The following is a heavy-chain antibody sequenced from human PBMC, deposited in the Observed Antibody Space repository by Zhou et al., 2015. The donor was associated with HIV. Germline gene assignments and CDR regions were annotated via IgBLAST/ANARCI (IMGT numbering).Heavy chain of an antibody. CDR2: IWYDGNNK. Sequence: QVQLVESGGGVVQPGRSLRLSCVVSGFTFSSYGMHWVRQAPGKGLEWVAVIWYDGNNKYYADSVKGRFTISRDNSKNTVFLQMNRLRAEDTGVYYCARDRSGYEGGYHYGVHVWGPRDYGHRLL. D-gene: IGHD5-12*01. CDR3: ARDRSGYEGGYHYGVHV. CDR1: GFTFSSYG. J-gene: IGHJ6*01. V-gene: IGHV3-33*01.